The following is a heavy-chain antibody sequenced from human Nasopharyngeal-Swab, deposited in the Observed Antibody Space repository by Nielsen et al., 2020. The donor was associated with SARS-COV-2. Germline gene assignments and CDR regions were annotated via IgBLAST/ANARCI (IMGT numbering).Heavy chain of an antibody. D-gene: IGHD6-13*01. CDR2: IYYSGST. J-gene: IGHJ3*02. Sequence: SETLSLTCTVSGSSIRSYYWSWIRQPPGKGLEWIGYIYYSGSTNYNPSLKSRITISVDTSKNQFSLKLSSVAAADTAVYYCARESPAADTAFDIWGQGTMVTVSS. CDR3: ARESPAADTAFDI. CDR1: GSSIRSYY. V-gene: IGHV4-59*13.